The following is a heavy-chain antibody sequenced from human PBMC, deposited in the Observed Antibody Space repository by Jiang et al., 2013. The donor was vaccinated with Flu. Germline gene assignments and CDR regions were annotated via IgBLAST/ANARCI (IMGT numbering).Heavy chain of an antibody. CDR2: INAGSGNT. J-gene: IGHJ4*02. CDR3: ARGPNYYASGSYDY. CDR1: GHIFTNYA. V-gene: IGHV1-3*01. D-gene: IGHD3-10*01. Sequence: GAEVKKPGASVEVSCEASGHIFTNYAIHWVRQAPGQRLEWMGWINAGSGNTKYSQKFQDRVTITRDTSANTAYMQLSSLTSEDTAVYFCARGPNYYASGSYDYWGQGTRVTVSS.